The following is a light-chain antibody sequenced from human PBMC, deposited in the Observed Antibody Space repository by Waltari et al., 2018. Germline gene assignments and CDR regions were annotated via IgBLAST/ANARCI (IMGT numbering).Light chain of an antibody. CDR2: DVA. Sequence: QSALSHPASISGSPGQSMTISCTGTGSAVDGFNFVAWYQQFPGKATKLIIYDVAIPPAGVSPRFSGSRSCNTASLTISGLQAEDEADYDCSSYTSVNTRFGGGTILTVL. J-gene: IGLJ2*01. CDR1: GSAVDGFNF. V-gene: IGLV2-14*03. CDR3: SSYTSVNTR.